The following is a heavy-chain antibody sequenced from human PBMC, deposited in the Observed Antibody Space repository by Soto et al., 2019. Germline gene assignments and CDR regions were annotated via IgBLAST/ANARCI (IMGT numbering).Heavy chain of an antibody. Sequence: PGGSLRLSCAVSGFTVSNNYMTWVRQAPGKGLEWVSLIYTGGATSYTDSVQGRFTISRDISRNTLYLQMNSLRAEDTAVYYCARGKYYFDFWGQGTLVTVSS. J-gene: IGHJ4*02. CDR3: ARGKYYFDF. V-gene: IGHV3-53*01. D-gene: IGHD6-6*01. CDR2: IYTGGAT. CDR1: GFTVSNNY.